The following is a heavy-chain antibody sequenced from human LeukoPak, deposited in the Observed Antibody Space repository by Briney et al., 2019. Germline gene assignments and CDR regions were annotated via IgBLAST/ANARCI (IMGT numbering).Heavy chain of an antibody. CDR1: GGSISSYY. D-gene: IGHD5-24*01. V-gene: IGHV4-59*08. CDR3: ARHWISRDVYHERGMDV. J-gene: IGHJ6*02. Sequence: SETLSLTCTVSGGSISSYYWSWIRQPPGKGLEWIGYIYYSGSTNYNPSLKSRVTISVDTSKNQFSLKLSSVTAADTAVYYCARHWISRDVYHERGMDVWGQGTTVTVSS. CDR2: IYYSGST.